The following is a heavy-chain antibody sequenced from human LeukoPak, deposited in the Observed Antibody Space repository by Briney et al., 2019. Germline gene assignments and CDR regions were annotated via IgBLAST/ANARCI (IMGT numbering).Heavy chain of an antibody. Sequence: SETLSLTCAVYGGSFSGYYWSWIRQPPGKGLEWIGEINHSGSTNYNPSLKSRVTISVDTSKNQFSLKLSSVTAVDTAVYYCARGDSSSWYYYYYGMDVWGQGTTVTVSS. CDR2: INHSGST. CDR3: ARGDSSSWYYYYYGMDV. CDR1: GGSFSGYY. V-gene: IGHV4-34*01. D-gene: IGHD6-13*01. J-gene: IGHJ6*02.